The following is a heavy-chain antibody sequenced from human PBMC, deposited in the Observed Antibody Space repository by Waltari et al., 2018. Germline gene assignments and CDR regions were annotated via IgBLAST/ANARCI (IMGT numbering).Heavy chain of an antibody. CDR3: ARELIFGVVLGAFDI. CDR1: GYTFTSYV. D-gene: IGHD3-3*01. Sequence: QVQLVQSGAAVKKPGASVNFSCQASGYTFTSYVIIWLRQAPGQGLEWMGWISAYNGNTNYAKKLQGRGTMNTDTSTSTAYMELRSLRSDDTAVYYCARELIFGVVLGAFDIWGQGTMVTVSS. CDR2: ISAYNGNT. V-gene: IGHV1-18*01. J-gene: IGHJ3*02.